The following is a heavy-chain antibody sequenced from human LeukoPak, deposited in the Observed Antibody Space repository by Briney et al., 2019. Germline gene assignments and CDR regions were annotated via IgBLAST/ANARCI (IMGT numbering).Heavy chain of an antibody. D-gene: IGHD3-3*01. CDR2: ISYGGSNK. Sequence: GRSLRLSCAASGFTFSSYGMHWVRQAPGKGLEWVAVISYGGSNKYYADSVKGRFTISRDNSKNTLYLQMNSLRAEDTAVYYCAKSRGVVLRFLEWLSSSPPDYWGQGTLVTVSS. CDR1: GFTFSSYG. CDR3: AKSRGVVLRFLEWLSSSPPDY. V-gene: IGHV3-30*18. J-gene: IGHJ4*02.